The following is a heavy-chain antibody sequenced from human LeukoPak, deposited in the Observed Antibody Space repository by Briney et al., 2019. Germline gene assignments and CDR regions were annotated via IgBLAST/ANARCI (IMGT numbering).Heavy chain of an antibody. V-gene: IGHV3-74*01. CDR3: ARSYDMDV. J-gene: IGHJ6*02. CDR1: GFTFSTYW. CDR2: INSAGSST. Sequence: PGGTLRLSCAASGFTFSTYWMHWVRQAPGKGPVWVSRINSAGSSTTYADSMKGRFTISRDNAKSTLYLQMNSLRADDTAVYYCARSYDMDVWGRGTTVTVS.